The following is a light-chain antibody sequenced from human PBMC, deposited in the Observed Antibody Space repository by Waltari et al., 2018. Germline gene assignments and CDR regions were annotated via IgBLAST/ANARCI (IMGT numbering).Light chain of an antibody. J-gene: IGLJ3*02. Sequence: QSVLTQPSSASAAPGQTVPLSRPGSYPHNGSHFVHWHQQVPGAAPKLSIYRNDERRAGLPDRFSASKSGTTASLTIRGLRPEDEADYYCAAWDDSLSGRVVFGGGTRLTVL. CDR1: YPHNGSHF. CDR2: RND. CDR3: AAWDDSLSGRVV. V-gene: IGLV1-47*01.